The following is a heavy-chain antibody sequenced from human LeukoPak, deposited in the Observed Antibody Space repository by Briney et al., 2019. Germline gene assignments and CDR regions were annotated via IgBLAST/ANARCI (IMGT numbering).Heavy chain of an antibody. D-gene: IGHD3-22*01. J-gene: IGHJ4*02. CDR3: ARGTGYEYYDTSGYFYPTINY. V-gene: IGHV3-20*04. Sequence: GGSLRLSCAASGFTVGSNYMSWVRQAPGKGLEWVSGINWNGGSTSYADSVKGRFTISRDNAKNSLYLQMNGLRAEDTALYYCARGTGYEYYDTSGYFYPTINYWGQGTLVTVSS. CDR1: GFTVGSNY. CDR2: INWNGGST.